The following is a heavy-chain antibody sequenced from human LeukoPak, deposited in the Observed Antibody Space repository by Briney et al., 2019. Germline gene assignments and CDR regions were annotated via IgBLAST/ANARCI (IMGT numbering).Heavy chain of an antibody. CDR2: IWYDGSNK. D-gene: IGHD4-11*01. Sequence: GRSLRLSCAASGFTFSSYGMHWVRQAPGKGLEWVAVIWYDGSNKYYADSVKGRFTISRDNSKNTLYLQMNSLRAEDTAVYHCARADYSNYYFDYWGQGTLVTVSS. V-gene: IGHV3-33*01. CDR1: GFTFSSYG. J-gene: IGHJ4*02. CDR3: ARADYSNYYFDY.